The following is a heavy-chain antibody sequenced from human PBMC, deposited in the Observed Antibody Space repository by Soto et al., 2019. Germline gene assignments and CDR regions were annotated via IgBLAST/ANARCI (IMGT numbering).Heavy chain of an antibody. J-gene: IGHJ6*02. CDR2: IIPIFGTA. CDR1: GGTFSSYA. V-gene: IGHV1-69*13. D-gene: IGHD2-2*01. Sequence: SVKVSCKASGGTFSSYAISWVRQAPGQGLEWMGGIIPIFGTANYAQKSQGRVTITADESTSTAYMELSSLRSEDTAVYYCAREGYCSSTSCSRAGMDVWGQGTTVTVSS. CDR3: AREGYCSSTSCSRAGMDV.